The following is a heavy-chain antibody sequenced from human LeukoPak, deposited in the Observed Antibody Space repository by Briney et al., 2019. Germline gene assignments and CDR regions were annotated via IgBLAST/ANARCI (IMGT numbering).Heavy chain of an antibody. J-gene: IGHJ5*02. Sequence: GGSLRLSCAASGFTFSSYSMNWVRQAPGKGLEWVSSISSSSSYIYYADSVKGRFTISRDNAKNSLSLQMNSLRAEDTAVYYCARDWRGWFDPWGQGTLVTVSS. CDR1: GFTFSSYS. CDR3: ARDWRGWFDP. CDR2: ISSSSSYI. V-gene: IGHV3-21*04.